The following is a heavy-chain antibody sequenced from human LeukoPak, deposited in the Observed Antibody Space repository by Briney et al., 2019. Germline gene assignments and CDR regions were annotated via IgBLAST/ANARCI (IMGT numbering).Heavy chain of an antibody. Sequence: SVKVSCKASGYTFTTYGISWVRQAPGQGLEWMGGIIPIFGTANYAQKFQGRVTITADESTSTAYMELSSLRSEDTAVYYCAREAAAGNTLDYWGPGTLVTVSS. CDR1: GYTFTTYG. CDR3: AREAAAGNTLDY. J-gene: IGHJ4*02. D-gene: IGHD6-13*01. CDR2: IIPIFGTA. V-gene: IGHV1-69*13.